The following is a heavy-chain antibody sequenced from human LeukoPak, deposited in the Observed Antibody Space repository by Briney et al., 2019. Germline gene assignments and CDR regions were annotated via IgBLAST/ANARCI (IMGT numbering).Heavy chain of an antibody. V-gene: IGHV4-59*12. J-gene: IGHJ4*02. D-gene: IGHD6-13*01. CDR1: GGSISSYY. CDR2: INFGGTT. Sequence: SGTLSLTCTVSGGSISSYYWRWIRQPPGKGLEWMGYINFGGTTKYNSSFKSRVTISVDKSKNQFSLKLSSVTAADTAVYYCARDSSIWYRGAFDYWGQGTLVTV. CDR3: ARDSSIWYRGAFDY.